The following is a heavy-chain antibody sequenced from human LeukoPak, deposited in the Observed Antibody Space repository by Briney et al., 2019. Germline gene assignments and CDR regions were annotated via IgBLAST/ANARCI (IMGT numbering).Heavy chain of an antibody. Sequence: GGSLRLSCAAYGFTFSSYEMSWVRQAPGKGLEWVANIKQDGSEKYYVDSVKGRFTISRDNAKNSLYLQMNSLRAEDTAVYYCAREMGDLDYYYYYMDVWGKGTTVTVSS. CDR2: IKQDGSEK. D-gene: IGHD2-21*02. CDR3: AREMGDLDYYYYYMDV. V-gene: IGHV3-7*01. J-gene: IGHJ6*03. CDR1: GFTFSSYE.